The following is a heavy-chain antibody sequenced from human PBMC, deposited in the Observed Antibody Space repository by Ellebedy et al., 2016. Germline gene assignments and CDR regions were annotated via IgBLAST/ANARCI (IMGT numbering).Heavy chain of an antibody. CDR2: INHSGST. V-gene: IGHV4-34*01. Sequence: GSLRLSXAVYGGSFSGYYWSWIRQPPGKGLEWIGEINHSGSTNYNPSLKSRVTISVDTSKNQFSLKLSSVTAADTAVYYCARRRDGYNDYWGQGTLVTVSS. J-gene: IGHJ4*02. D-gene: IGHD5-24*01. CDR1: GGSFSGYY. CDR3: ARRRDGYNDY.